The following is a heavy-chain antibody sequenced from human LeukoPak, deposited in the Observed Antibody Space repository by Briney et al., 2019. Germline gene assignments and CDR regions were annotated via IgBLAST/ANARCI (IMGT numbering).Heavy chain of an antibody. CDR2: IYYSGGT. V-gene: IGHV4-39*01. CDR3: ARLSLVGAIYYFDY. D-gene: IGHD1-26*01. CDR1: GGSISSSSYY. J-gene: IGHJ4*02. Sequence: SETLSLTCTVSGGSISSSSYYWGWIRQPPGKGLEWIGSIYYSGGTYYNPSLKSRVTISVDTSKNQFSLKLSSVTAADTAVYYCARLSLVGAIYYFDYWGQGTLVTVSS.